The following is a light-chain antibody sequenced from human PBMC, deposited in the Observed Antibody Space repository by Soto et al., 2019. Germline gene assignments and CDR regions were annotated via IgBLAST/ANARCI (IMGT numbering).Light chain of an antibody. CDR1: SSDVGSYNF. J-gene: IGLJ3*02. Sequence: QSALTQPASVSGSPGQSITISCTGTSSDVGSYNFVSWYQHHPGKAPKLMICEVNKRPSWVSNRFSRSKSGNKASLTLSGLQSEEEGDYYCCSYSGSSTWVFSGETKLTVL. CDR3: CSYSGSSTWV. V-gene: IGLV2-23*02. CDR2: EVN.